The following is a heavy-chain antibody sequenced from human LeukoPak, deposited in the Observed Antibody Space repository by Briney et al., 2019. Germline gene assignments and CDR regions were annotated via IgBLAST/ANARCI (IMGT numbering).Heavy chain of an antibody. V-gene: IGHV3-21*01. CDR2: ISGSSTYI. CDR3: ARDFVS. Sequence: GGSLRLSCAASGFTFRIYNMNWVRQAPGKGLEWVSSISGSSTYIYYADSVRGRFIISRDNAKSSLYLQMNSLRAQDTAVYRCARDFVSWGQGTLVTVSS. CDR1: GFTFRIYN. J-gene: IGHJ4*02.